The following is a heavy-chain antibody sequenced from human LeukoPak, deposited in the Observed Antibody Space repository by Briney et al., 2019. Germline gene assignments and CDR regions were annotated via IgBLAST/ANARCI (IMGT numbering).Heavy chain of an antibody. D-gene: IGHD3/OR15-3a*01. CDR3: ARQTGSGLFILP. Sequence: PSETLSLTCTVSGVSISSSNSYWGWIRQPPGKGLEWIGSIYYSGNTYYDASLKSQVSISIDTSKNQFSLRLTSVTAADTAVYYCARQTGSGLFILPGGQGTLVTVSS. J-gene: IGHJ4*02. V-gene: IGHV4-39*01. CDR1: GVSISSSNSY. CDR2: IYYSGNT.